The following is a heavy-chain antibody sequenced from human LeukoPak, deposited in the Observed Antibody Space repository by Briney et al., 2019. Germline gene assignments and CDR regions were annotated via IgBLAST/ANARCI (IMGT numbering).Heavy chain of an antibody. CDR2: VIHSGAT. Sequence: SETLSLTCTVYGGPFRGYYWTWIRQSPGKGLQWIGEVIHSGATNYDPSPTSRLIISVDTSRNQFSLKLSSVTAADTAVYYCARGYDSGGYYAYFDYWGQGALVTVSS. CDR1: GGPFRGYY. J-gene: IGHJ4*02. D-gene: IGHD3-22*01. V-gene: IGHV4-34*12. CDR3: ARGYDSGGYYAYFDY.